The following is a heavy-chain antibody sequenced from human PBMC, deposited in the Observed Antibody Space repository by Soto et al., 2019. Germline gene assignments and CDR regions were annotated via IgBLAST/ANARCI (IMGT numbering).Heavy chain of an antibody. J-gene: IGHJ4*02. Sequence: SLRLSCAASGFTFSSYWMSWVRQAPGKGLEWVANIKQDGSEKYYVDSVKGRFTISRDNAKNSLYLQMNSLRAEDTAVYYCARDFDWNYGGYYFDYWGQGTLVTVSS. D-gene: IGHD1-7*01. CDR3: ARDFDWNYGGYYFDY. CDR1: GFTFSSYW. V-gene: IGHV3-7*03. CDR2: IKQDGSEK.